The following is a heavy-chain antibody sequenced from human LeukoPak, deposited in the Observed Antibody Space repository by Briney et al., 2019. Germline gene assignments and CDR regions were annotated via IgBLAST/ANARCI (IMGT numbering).Heavy chain of an antibody. CDR2: INHSGST. V-gene: IGHV4-34*01. D-gene: IGHD2-2*02. CDR1: GFTFSSYW. Sequence: GSLRLSCAASGFTFSSYWMSWVRQAPGKGLEWIGEINHSGSTNYNPSLKSRVTISVDTSKNQFSLKLSSVTAADTAVYYCARVWVGIVVPAAIRKDWFDPWGQGTLVTVSS. J-gene: IGHJ5*02. CDR3: ARVWVGIVVPAAIRKDWFDP.